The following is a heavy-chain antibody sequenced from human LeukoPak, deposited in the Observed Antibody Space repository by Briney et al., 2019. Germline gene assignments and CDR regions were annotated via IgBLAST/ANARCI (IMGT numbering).Heavy chain of an antibody. CDR1: GGTFSSYA. CDR2: IIPIFGTA. CDR3: GKPLWFGERNGMDV. Sequence: SVNVSCKASGGTFSSYAISWVRQAPGQGLEWMGGIIPIFGTANYAQKFQGRVTITADESTSTAYMELSSLRSEDTAVYYCGKPLWFGERNGMDVWGQGTTVTVSS. V-gene: IGHV1-69*13. D-gene: IGHD3-10*01. J-gene: IGHJ6*02.